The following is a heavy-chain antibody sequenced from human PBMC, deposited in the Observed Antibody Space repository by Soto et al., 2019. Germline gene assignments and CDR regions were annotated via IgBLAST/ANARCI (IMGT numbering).Heavy chain of an antibody. CDR2: IYYSGST. J-gene: IGHJ4*02. D-gene: IGHD2-15*01. CDR3: ATYFSGGSCYLDY. V-gene: IGHV4-31*01. Sequence: QVQLQESGPGLVKPSQTLSLTCTVSGGSISSGGYYWSWIRQPPGKGLEWIGYIYYSGSTYYNPCLKSPVTXSXDXXKNQFSPKLSSVTAADTAVYSCATYFSGGSCYLDYWGPGTLVTASS. CDR1: GGSISSGGYY.